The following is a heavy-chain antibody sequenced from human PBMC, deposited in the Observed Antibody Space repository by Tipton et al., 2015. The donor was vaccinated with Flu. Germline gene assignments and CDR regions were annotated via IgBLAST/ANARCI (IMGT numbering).Heavy chain of an antibody. J-gene: IGHJ3*02. CDR1: GFTFSSYG. V-gene: IGHV3-23*01. D-gene: IGHD6-19*01. Sequence: SLRLSCVISGFTFSSYGMSWVRQAPGKGLEWVSGISSSAVYTYYGDSVKGRFTISRDNSKNTLYLQMNSLRAEDTAVYYCAKDDGRSYSSGWTLDAFDIWGPGTMVTISS. CDR2: ISSSAVYT. CDR3: AKDDGRSYSSGWTLDAFDI.